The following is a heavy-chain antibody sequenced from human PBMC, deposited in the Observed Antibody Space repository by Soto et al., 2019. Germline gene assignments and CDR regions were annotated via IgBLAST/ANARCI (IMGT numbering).Heavy chain of an antibody. D-gene: IGHD2-2*01. V-gene: IGHV1-69*01. Sequence: QVQLVQSGAEVKKPGSSVKVSCKASGGTFGSYAFSWVRQAPGQGLEWMGGIIPVSGAAHYAQKFQGRVTITADESTSTAYMELSSLSSQDTAVYYCATDLGCRSTTCNLDYWGQGTRVIVSS. CDR1: GGTFGSYA. J-gene: IGHJ4*02. CDR2: IIPVSGAA. CDR3: ATDLGCRSTTCNLDY.